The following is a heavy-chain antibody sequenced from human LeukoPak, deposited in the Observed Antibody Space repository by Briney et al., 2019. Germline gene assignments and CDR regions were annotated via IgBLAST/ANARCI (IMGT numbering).Heavy chain of an antibody. CDR1: GFTFSSYW. CDR2: INSDGSST. CDR3: ARDVPLMGASKTRYFDY. D-gene: IGHD1-26*01. V-gene: IGHV3-74*01. Sequence: PGGSLRLSCAASGFTFSSYWMHWVRQAPGKGLVWVSRINSDGSSTSYADSVKGRFTISRDNAKNSLYLQMSSLRAEDTAIYYCARDVPLMGASKTRYFDYWGQGTLVTVSS. J-gene: IGHJ4*02.